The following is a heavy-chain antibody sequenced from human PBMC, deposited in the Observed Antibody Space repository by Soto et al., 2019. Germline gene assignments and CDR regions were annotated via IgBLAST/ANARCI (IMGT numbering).Heavy chain of an antibody. D-gene: IGHD6-6*01. J-gene: IGHJ4*02. CDR3: AKSGPNIEVRPTDY. Sequence: PGGSLRLSCAASGFTFSSYAMSWVRQTPGKGLEWVSTISGSGGSTYYADSVKGRFTISRDNSKNTLYLQMNSLRAEDTAVYFCAKSGPNIEVRPTDYWGQGTLVTVSS. CDR2: ISGSGGST. V-gene: IGHV3-23*01. CDR1: GFTFSSYA.